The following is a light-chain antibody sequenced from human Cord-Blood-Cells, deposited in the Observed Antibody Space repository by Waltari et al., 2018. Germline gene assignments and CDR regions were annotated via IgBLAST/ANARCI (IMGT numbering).Light chain of an antibody. J-gene: IGKJ1*01. CDR1: QSVSSY. V-gene: IGKV3-11*01. CDR2: DAS. CDR3: QQRSNWPRT. Sequence: EIVLTQSPATLSLSPRERATRTCRASQSVSSYLAWYKQKPGQAPTLLIYDASTRATGIPARCSVSGWGTDVTLCMSCLEPKDFAVYYCQQRSNWPRTFSQGTKVEMK.